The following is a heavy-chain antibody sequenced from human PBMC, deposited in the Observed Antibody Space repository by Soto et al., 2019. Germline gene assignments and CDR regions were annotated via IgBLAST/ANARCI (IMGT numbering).Heavy chain of an antibody. D-gene: IGHD3-9*01. CDR2: VYYTGST. Sequence: SEPLSLTCTVSVGSISNFYWSWIRQPPGKGLEWIGYVYYTGSTSYNPSLKRRVTFSADSSRGQFSLRLNSVTAADTAVYYCARTVLGPDLLADSFVDYYYYMDVWGKGTTVTVSS. CDR3: ARTVLGPDLLADSFVDYYYYMDV. V-gene: IGHV4-59*08. CDR1: VGSISNFY. J-gene: IGHJ6*03.